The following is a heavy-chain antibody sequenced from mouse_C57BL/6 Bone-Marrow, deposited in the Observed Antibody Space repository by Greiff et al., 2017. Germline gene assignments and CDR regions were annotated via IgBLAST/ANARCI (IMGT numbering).Heavy chain of an antibody. CDR3: ARGDGNWYFDV. Sequence: VQLQQSGAELVRPGTSVKMSCKASGYTFTNYWIGWAKQRPGHGLEWIGAIYPGGGYTNYNEKFKGKDTLTADKSSSTAYMQFSSLASEDSAIYYCARGDGNWYFDVWGTGTTVTVSS. CDR1: GYTFTNYW. J-gene: IGHJ1*03. V-gene: IGHV1-63*01. CDR2: IYPGGGYT. D-gene: IGHD3-3*01.